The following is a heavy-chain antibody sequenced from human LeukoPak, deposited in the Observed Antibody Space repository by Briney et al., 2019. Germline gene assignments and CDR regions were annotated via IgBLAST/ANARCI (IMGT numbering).Heavy chain of an antibody. CDR3: ASHGYSSGWYSGSLRVRDDY. Sequence: SSETLSLTCTVSGGSISSSSYYWGWIRQPPGKGLEWIGSIYYSGSTYYNPSLKSRVTISVDTSKNQFSLKLSSVTAAATAVYYCASHGYSSGWYSGSLRVRDDYWGQGTLVTVSS. J-gene: IGHJ4*02. CDR2: IYYSGST. D-gene: IGHD6-19*01. CDR1: GGSISSSSYY. V-gene: IGHV4-39*07.